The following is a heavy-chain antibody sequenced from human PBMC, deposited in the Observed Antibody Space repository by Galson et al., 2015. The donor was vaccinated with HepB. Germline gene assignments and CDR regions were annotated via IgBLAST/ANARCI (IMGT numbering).Heavy chain of an antibody. CDR2: ISDDGSYK. CDR1: GLSFSSYG. V-gene: IGHV3-30*18. D-gene: IGHD3-9*01. CDR3: AKGGVDISSYGMDV. J-gene: IGHJ6*02. Sequence: LRLSCAASGLSFSSYGMHWVRQAPGKGLEWVAVISDDGSYKYYADSVRGRFTISRDNSKNTLYLQMNSLRAEDTALYYCAKGGVDISSYGMDVWGQGTTVTVAS.